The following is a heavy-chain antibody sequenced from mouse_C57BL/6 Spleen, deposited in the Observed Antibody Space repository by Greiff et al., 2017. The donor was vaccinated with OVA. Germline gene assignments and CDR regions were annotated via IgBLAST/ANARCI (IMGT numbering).Heavy chain of an antibody. V-gene: IGHV8-12*01. CDR2: IYWDDVK. D-gene: IGHD2-3*01. Sequence: QVTLKESGPGILQSSQTLSLTCSFSGFSLSTSGMGVCWIRLPSGKGLEWLAHIYWDDVKRYNPSLKSRITITKNTSRNQYFLMITSVDTADTATYYCARVYDGYSWFADWGQGTLVTVSA. CDR1: GFSLSTSGMG. CDR3: ARVYDGYSWFAD. J-gene: IGHJ3*01.